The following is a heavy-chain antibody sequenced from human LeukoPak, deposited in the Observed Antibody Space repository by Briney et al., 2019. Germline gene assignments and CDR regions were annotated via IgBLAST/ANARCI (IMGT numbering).Heavy chain of an antibody. CDR2: IYYSGST. CDR1: GGSISSYY. J-gene: IGHJ2*01. CDR3: ARDSREYSSSSYFDL. V-gene: IGHV4-59*12. D-gene: IGHD4-11*01. Sequence: SETLSLTCTVSGGSISSYYWSWIRQPPGKGLEWIGYIYYSGSTNYNPSLKSRVTISVDTSKNQFSLKLSSVTAADTAVYYCARDSREYSSSSYFDLWGRGTLVSVSS.